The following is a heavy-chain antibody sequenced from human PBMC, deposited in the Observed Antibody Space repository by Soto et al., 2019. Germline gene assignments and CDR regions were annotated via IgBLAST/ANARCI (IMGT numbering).Heavy chain of an antibody. CDR1: GFTFSNYA. Sequence: EVQLLESGGGFVQPGGSLRLSCAASGFTFSNYAMSWVRQAPGKGLEWVSAITAYGDSTHYADSVKGRFTISRYSPKNPLHLQMDRLRAEDTAVYYCAKDALWYDSDWYPPPGIEPWGQGILVTVSS. CDR2: ITAYGDST. V-gene: IGHV3-23*01. CDR3: AKDALWYDSDWYPPPGIEP. J-gene: IGHJ5*02. D-gene: IGHD6-19*01.